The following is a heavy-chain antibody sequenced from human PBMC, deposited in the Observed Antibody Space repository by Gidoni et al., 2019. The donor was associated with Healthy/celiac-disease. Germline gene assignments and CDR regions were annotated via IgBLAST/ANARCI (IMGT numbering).Heavy chain of an antibody. CDR2: IYPGDSDT. CDR3: ASTSYDILTGYPNNWFDP. J-gene: IGHJ5*02. CDR1: GYSFTSYW. D-gene: IGHD3-9*01. Sequence: EVQLVQSGAEVKKPGESLKISCKGSGYSFTSYWIGWVRQMPGKGLEWMGIIYPGDSDTRYGPSFQGQVTISADKSISTAYLQWSSLKASDTAMYYCASTSYDILTGYPNNWFDPWGQGTLVTVSS. V-gene: IGHV5-51*03.